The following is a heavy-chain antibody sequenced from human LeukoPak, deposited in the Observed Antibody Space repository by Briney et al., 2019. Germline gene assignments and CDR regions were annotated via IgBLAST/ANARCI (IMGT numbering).Heavy chain of an antibody. CDR1: GGSISSYY. J-gene: IGHJ4*02. Sequence: SETLSLTCTVSGGSISSYYWSWIRQPPWKGLEWIGYIYYSGSTNYNPSLKSRVTISVDTSKNQFSLKLSSVTAADTAVYYCARRSLIIVVVPAALDYWGQGTLVTVSS. CDR3: ARRSLIIVVVPAALDY. V-gene: IGHV4-59*01. CDR2: IYYSGST. D-gene: IGHD2-2*01.